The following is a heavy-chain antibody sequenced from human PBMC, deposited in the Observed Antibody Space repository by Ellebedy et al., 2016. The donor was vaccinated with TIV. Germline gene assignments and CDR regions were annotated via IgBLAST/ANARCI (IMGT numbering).Heavy chain of an antibody. CDR1: GFTFSNYW. D-gene: IGHD6-19*01. V-gene: IGHV3-7*01. CDR3: ARDQWLGRAYYFDY. Sequence: GESLKISCGTSGFTFSNYWMTWVRQAPGKGLEWVANVKQDGSEENYVDSVKGRFSISRDNTKNSLYVQMNSLRPEDPAVYYCARDQWLGRAYYFDYWGRGTLVTVSS. CDR2: VKQDGSEE. J-gene: IGHJ4*02.